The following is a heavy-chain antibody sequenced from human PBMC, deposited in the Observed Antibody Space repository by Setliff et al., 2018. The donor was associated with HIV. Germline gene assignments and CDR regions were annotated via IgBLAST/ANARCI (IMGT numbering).Heavy chain of an antibody. D-gene: IGHD2-2*01. V-gene: IGHV4-39*07. CDR1: GVSITNSDYY. J-gene: IGHJ5*02. CDR2: SHYSGNN. CDR3: ARKYQRGKAPVVDP. Sequence: SETLSLTCTVSGVSITNSDYYWGWIRQPPGKGLEWIGSSHYSGNNYYSPSLESRVTISVDTSKSQFSLNLRSVTAADTAVYYCARKYQRGKAPVVDPWGQGTLVTVSS.